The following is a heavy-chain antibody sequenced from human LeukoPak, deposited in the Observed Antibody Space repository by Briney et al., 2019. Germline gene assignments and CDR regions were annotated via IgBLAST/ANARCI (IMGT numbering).Heavy chain of an antibody. J-gene: IGHJ4*02. CDR3: VVGGSPGY. V-gene: IGHV3-74*01. D-gene: IGHD2-15*01. Sequence: GGSLRLSCAASGLAFSAYKMHRVRQAPRKGLVWVSRISTDGYTTDYADFVQGRFTASRDNTKNTWSLEMNSLRAEDTAVYYCVVGGSPGYWGQGTLVTVSS. CDR1: GLAFSAYK. CDR2: ISTDGYTT.